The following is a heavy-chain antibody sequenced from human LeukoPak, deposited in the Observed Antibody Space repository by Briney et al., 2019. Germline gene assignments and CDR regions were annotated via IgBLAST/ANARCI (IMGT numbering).Heavy chain of an antibody. CDR1: GLTVSSNY. CDR3: AREYLSDRRFDL. CDR2: IYSGGST. Sequence: PGGSLRLSCAASGLTVSSNYMSWVRQAPGKGLEWVSIIYSGGSTYYADSVKGRFTISRDNSKNTVYLQMNSLRAEDTAVYYCAREYLSDRRFDLWGQGTLVTVSS. V-gene: IGHV3-66*02. J-gene: IGHJ5*02. D-gene: IGHD2-2*01.